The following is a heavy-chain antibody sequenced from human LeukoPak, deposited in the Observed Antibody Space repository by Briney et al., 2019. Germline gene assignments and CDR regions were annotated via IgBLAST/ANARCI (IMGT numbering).Heavy chain of an antibody. CDR2: IIPIFGTA. D-gene: IGHD2-15*01. Sequence: SVKVSCKASGGTFSSYAISWVRQAPGQGLEWMGGIIPIFGTANYAQKFQGRVTITTDESTSTAYMELSSLRSEDTAVYYCAKSRMDYYYYMDVWGKGTTVTVSS. CDR3: AKSRMDYYYYMDV. J-gene: IGHJ6*03. CDR1: GGTFSSYA. V-gene: IGHV1-69*05.